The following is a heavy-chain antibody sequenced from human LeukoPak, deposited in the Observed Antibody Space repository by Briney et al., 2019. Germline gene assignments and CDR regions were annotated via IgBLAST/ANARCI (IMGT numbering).Heavy chain of an antibody. CDR3: ARHRSGSFPH. J-gene: IGHJ4*02. D-gene: IGHD1-26*01. Sequence: SETLSLTCTVSGGSISSYYWSWIRQPPGQGLEWIGYIYYSGSTNYNPSLESRVTISVDTSKNQFSLKLSSVTAADTAVYYCARHRSGSFPHWGQGTLVTVS. V-gene: IGHV4-59*08. CDR1: GGSISSYY. CDR2: IYYSGST.